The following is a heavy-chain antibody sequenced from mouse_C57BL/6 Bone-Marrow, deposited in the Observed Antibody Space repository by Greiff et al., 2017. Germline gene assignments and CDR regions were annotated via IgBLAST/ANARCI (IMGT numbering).Heavy chain of an antibody. CDR1: GFNIKNTY. CDR3: ARERGYFTCPYFDY. CDR2: IDPANGNT. Sequence: EVKLVESVAELVRPGASVKLSCPASGFNIKNTYMHWVKQRPEQGLEWIGRIDPANGNTKYAPTFQGKASITADTSSNTAYLQLSSLTSEDTAIYYCARERGYFTCPYFDYWGQGTTLTVSS. J-gene: IGHJ2*01. V-gene: IGHV14-3*01. D-gene: IGHD2-3*01.